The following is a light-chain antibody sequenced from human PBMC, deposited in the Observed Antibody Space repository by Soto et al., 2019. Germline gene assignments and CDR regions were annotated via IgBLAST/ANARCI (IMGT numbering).Light chain of an antibody. CDR2: AAS. Sequence: IRMTQSPSSLSASTGERVTITCRASQGISSYLAWYQQKPGQAPKLLIYAASTLPSGVPSRFSGSGSGTDFTLTSSLLQSEDFANYYCQQYYSPPLTFGHGTKVEIK. CDR1: QGISSY. V-gene: IGKV1-8*01. CDR3: QQYYSPPLT. J-gene: IGKJ1*01.